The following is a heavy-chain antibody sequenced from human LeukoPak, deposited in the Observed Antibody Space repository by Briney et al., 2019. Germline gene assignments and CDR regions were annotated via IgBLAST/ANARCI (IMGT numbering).Heavy chain of an antibody. D-gene: IGHD1-26*01. CDR3: ARNAYSGSYWEALDI. Sequence: GGSLRLSCAASGFTFSSYGMHWVRQAPGKGLEWVAVISYDGSNKYYADSVKGRFTISRDNSKNTLYLQMNSLRAEDTAVYYCARNAYSGSYWEALDIWGQGTMVTVSS. CDR2: ISYDGSNK. J-gene: IGHJ3*02. CDR1: GFTFSSYG. V-gene: IGHV3-30*12.